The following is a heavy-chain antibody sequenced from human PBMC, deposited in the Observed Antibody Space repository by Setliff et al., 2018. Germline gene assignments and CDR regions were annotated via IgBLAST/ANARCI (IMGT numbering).Heavy chain of an antibody. J-gene: IGHJ5*02. V-gene: IGHV4-59*12. Sequence: SETLSLTCTVSGGSISTYYWSWIRQTPVKGLEWIGYVYYSGTTNYNPLFKSRVTISLDTSKNHFSLKLDSVTAADTAVYYCARGHCSSGECPNYFDPWGQGTQVTVSS. CDR3: ARGHCSSGECPNYFDP. CDR1: GGSISTYY. CDR2: VYYSGTT. D-gene: IGHD2-15*01.